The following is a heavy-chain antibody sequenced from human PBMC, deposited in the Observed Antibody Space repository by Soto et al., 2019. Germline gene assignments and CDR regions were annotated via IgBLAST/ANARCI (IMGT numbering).Heavy chain of an antibody. Sequence: QVQLQESGPGLVKPSQTLSLTCTVSGGSISDGGYFWSWIRQRPGTGLEWIGYTHYSRSAYYNPSLKSRVTISRDTSKRQFSLRLSSVTAADTAVYYCARLHGTGSYYHYYYGIDVWGQGTTVTVSS. CDR3: ARLHGTGSYYHYYYGIDV. D-gene: IGHD3-10*01. CDR1: GGSISDGGYF. J-gene: IGHJ6*02. V-gene: IGHV4-31*03. CDR2: THYSRSA.